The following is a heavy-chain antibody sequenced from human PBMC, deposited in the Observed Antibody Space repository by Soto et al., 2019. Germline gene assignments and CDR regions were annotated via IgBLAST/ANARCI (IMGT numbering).Heavy chain of an antibody. CDR1: GFTFSNYA. J-gene: IGHJ4*02. CDR3: AKAGWSGGNCYLYYFEY. CDR2: ISGRGGNT. V-gene: IGHV3-23*01. Sequence: PGGSLRLSCAASGFTFSNYAMSWVRQAPGKGLEWVSTISGRGGNTYYADSVKGRFTISRDNSRNTLSLQLDSLSVEDSAVYSCAKAGWSGGNCYLYYFEYWGQGALVTVSS. D-gene: IGHD2-15*01.